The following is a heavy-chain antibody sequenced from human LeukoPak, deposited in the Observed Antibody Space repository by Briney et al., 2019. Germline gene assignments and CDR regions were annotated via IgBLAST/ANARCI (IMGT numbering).Heavy chain of an antibody. V-gene: IGHV4-34*01. CDR2: INHSGST. CDR1: GGSFSGCY. Sequence: PSETLSLTCAVYGGSFSGCYWSWISQPPGKGLEWIGEINHSGSTNYNPSLKSRVTISVDTSKNQFSLKLSSVTAADTAVYYCARGVAGTTFLSDYWGQGTLVTVSS. J-gene: IGHJ4*02. CDR3: ARGVAGTTFLSDY. D-gene: IGHD1-7*01.